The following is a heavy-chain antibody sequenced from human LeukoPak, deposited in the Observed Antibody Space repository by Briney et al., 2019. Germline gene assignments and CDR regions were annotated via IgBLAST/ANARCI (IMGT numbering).Heavy chain of an antibody. CDR3: ARGSSGSYFVDY. CDR2: ISSSSSYI. Sequence: GGSLRLSCAASEFTVSSHYMSWVRQAPGKGLEWVSSISSSSSYIYYADSVKGRFTISRDNAKNSLYLQMNSLRAEDTAVYYCARGSSGSYFVDYWGQGTLVTVSS. D-gene: IGHD1-26*01. V-gene: IGHV3-21*01. J-gene: IGHJ4*02. CDR1: EFTVSSHY.